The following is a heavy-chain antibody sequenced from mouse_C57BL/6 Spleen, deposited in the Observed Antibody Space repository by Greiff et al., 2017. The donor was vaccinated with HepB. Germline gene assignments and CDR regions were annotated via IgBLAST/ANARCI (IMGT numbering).Heavy chain of an antibody. CDR3: ARQGYDYPY. CDR2: ISSGGSYT. J-gene: IGHJ3*01. D-gene: IGHD2-4*01. Sequence: EVQLVESGGDLVKPGGSLKLSCAASGFTFSSYGMSWVRQTPDKRLEWVATISSGGSYTYYPDSVKGRFTISRDNAKNTLYLQMSSLKSEDTAMYYCARQGYDYPYWGQGTLVTVSA. CDR1: GFTFSSYG. V-gene: IGHV5-6*01.